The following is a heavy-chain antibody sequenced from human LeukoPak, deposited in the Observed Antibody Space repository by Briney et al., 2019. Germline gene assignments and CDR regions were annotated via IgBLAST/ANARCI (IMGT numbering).Heavy chain of an antibody. V-gene: IGHV1-69*06. D-gene: IGHD3-10*02. J-gene: IGHJ3*02. Sequence: ASVKVSCKASGYTFTSYYMHWVRQAPGQGLEWMGGIIPIFGTANYAQKFQGRVTITADKSTSTAYMELSSLRSEDTAVYYCARAERSMLRGAFDIWGQGTMVTVSS. CDR3: ARAERSMLRGAFDI. CDR2: IIPIFGTA. CDR1: GYTFTSYY.